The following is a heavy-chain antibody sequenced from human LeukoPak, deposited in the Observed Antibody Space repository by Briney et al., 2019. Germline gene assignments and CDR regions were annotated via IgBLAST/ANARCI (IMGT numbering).Heavy chain of an antibody. D-gene: IGHD6-19*01. Sequence: PGGSLRLSCAASGFTFSSYAMHWVRQAPGKGLEWVAVISYDGSNKYYADSVKGRFTISRDNSKNTLYLQMNSLRAEDTAVYYCARDSSGWYPEYYFDYWGQGTLVTVSS. V-gene: IGHV3-30*04. CDR3: ARDSSGWYPEYYFDY. J-gene: IGHJ4*02. CDR2: ISYDGSNK. CDR1: GFTFSSYA.